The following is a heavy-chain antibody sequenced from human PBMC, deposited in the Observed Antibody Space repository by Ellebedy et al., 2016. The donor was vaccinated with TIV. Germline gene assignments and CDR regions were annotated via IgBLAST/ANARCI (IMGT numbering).Heavy chain of an antibody. CDR1: GFTFSSYA. CDR3: AGRSGTYSDAFDI. CDR2: ITGSGDGGRT. D-gene: IGHD1-26*01. V-gene: IGHV3-23*01. J-gene: IGHJ3*02. Sequence: GGSLRPSXAASGFTFSSYAMSWVRQAPGKGLEWLSAITGSGDGGRTYSADSVKGRFTISRDNSKNTLYLQMNSLRAEDTAVYYCAGRSGTYSDAFDIWGQGTMVTVSS.